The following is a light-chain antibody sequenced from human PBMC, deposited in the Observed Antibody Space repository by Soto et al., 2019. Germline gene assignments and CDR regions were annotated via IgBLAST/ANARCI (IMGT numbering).Light chain of an antibody. CDR1: QGMSTY. V-gene: IGKV1-9*01. CDR2: SAS. J-gene: IGKJ4*02. CDR3: QQLNGYQLA. Sequence: DIQLTQSPSFLSASVGDTVTITCRASQGMSTYLAWYQQKPGKVPKLLIRSASTLQSGVPPGFSGGGSGTEFTLTLSTLQHDDSGIYYCQQLNGYQLAFCGGANEEIK.